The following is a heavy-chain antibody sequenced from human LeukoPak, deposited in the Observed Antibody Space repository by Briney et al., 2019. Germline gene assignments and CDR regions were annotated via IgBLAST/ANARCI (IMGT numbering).Heavy chain of an antibody. CDR2: IYYSGST. Sequence: SETLSLTCTVSGGSISSSSYYWGWIRQPPGKGLEWIGSIYYSGSTYYNPSLKSRVTISVDTSKNQFSLKLTSVTAADPAVYYCARIVTLGSYYYYYYMDVWGKRNTVTVSS. D-gene: IGHD7-27*01. CDR1: GGSISSSSYY. V-gene: IGHV4-39*07. J-gene: IGHJ6*03. CDR3: ARIVTLGSYYYYYYMDV.